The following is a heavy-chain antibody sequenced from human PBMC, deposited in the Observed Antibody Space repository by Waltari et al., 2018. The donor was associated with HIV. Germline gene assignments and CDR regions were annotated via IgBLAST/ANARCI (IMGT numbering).Heavy chain of an antibody. Sequence: VASGGRPVYTGGSLMLATRAAGFIFGCHWIHSLRQSPEKGLVWVARIDNDGGGRKYADSVRGRFTISRDNAKNTLFLDMRSLRVEDSGIYYCVKDVLVTFYGVYYSGLDVWGQGTTVTV. CDR1: GFIFGCHW. J-gene: IGHJ6*02. V-gene: IGHV3-74*01. CDR3: VKDVLVTFYGVYYSGLDV. CDR2: IDNDGGGR. D-gene: IGHD2-8*02.